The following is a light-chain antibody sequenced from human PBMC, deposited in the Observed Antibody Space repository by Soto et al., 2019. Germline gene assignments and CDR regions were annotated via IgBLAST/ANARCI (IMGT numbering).Light chain of an antibody. Sequence: DIQLTQSPSSLSASVGDRVTITCRASQAISSYLAWYQQKPGKVTELLIYATSTLQSGAPSRFSGSGSGTDFTLTISILQPEDVATYYCHKYNNAPTFGGGTKVEIK. J-gene: IGKJ4*01. V-gene: IGKV1-27*01. CDR3: HKYNNAPT. CDR1: QAISSY. CDR2: ATS.